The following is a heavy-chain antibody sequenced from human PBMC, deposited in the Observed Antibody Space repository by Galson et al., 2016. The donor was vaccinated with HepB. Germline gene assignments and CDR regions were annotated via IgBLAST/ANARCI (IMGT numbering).Heavy chain of an antibody. CDR2: ISFDEVHK. CDR3: AKVLWVRGVIRVDMDV. J-gene: IGHJ6*02. V-gene: IGHV3-30*18. CDR1: GFTFSTYG. D-gene: IGHD3-10*01. Sequence: SLRLSCAASGFTFSTYGLHWVRQAPGKGLEWVAVISFDEVHKYYADSFKGRFTISRNNSKNTVYVQMNSLRPEDTAVYHCAKVLWVRGVIRVDMDVWGQGTTVAVSS.